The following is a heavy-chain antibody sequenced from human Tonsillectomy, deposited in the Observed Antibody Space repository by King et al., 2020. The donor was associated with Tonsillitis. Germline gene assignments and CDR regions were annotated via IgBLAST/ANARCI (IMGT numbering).Heavy chain of an antibody. CDR1: GFTFSSYW. Sequence: VQLVESGGGLVQPGGSLRLSCAASGFTFSSYWMSWVRQAPGKGLEGVANIKQDGSEKYYVDSVKGRFTISRDNAKNSLYLQMNSLRAELTVVYYCARGTVGATRVEFDYWGQGTLVTVSS. D-gene: IGHD1-26*01. CDR3: ARGTVGATRVEFDY. J-gene: IGHJ4*02. CDR2: IKQDGSEK. V-gene: IGHV3-7*01.